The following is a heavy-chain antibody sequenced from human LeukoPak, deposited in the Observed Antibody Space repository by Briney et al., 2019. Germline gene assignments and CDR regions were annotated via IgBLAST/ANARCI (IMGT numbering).Heavy chain of an antibody. CDR2: FYHGGDT. Sequence: PSETLSLTCGASDFSISSAYYWGWIRQPPGKGLEWIGSFYHGGDTYYNPSLKSRVTISVDTPKNQFSLKLSSVTAADTAVYYCARRRTRLYYYDSSDFQHWGQGTLVTVSS. D-gene: IGHD3-22*01. J-gene: IGHJ1*01. V-gene: IGHV4-38-2*01. CDR1: DFSISSAYY. CDR3: ARRRTRLYYYDSSDFQH.